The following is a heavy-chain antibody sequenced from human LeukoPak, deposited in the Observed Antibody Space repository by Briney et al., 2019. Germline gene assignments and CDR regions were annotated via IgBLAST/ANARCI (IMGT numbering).Heavy chain of an antibody. J-gene: IGHJ5*02. Sequence: NPSETLSRTCTVSGGSISSYYWSWIRQPTGKGLEWIGYIYSSGTTNYNPSLKSRLTISVDTPKNQFSLKLSSVTAADTAVYYCARAGMTTVSPWGFDPWGQGTLVTVSS. D-gene: IGHD4-17*01. CDR1: GGSISSYY. CDR2: IYSSGTT. V-gene: IGHV4-59*01. CDR3: ARAGMTTVSPWGFDP.